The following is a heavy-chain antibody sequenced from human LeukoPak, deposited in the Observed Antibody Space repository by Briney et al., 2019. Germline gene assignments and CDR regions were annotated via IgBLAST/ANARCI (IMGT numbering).Heavy chain of an antibody. Sequence: SETLSLTCTVSGGSISSSSYYWGWIRQPPGKGLEWIGSIYYSGSTYYNPSLKSRVTISVDTSKNQFSLKLSSVTAADTAVYYCAREVVGMVRSGPTWGQGTLVTVSS. CDR1: GGSISSSSYY. J-gene: IGHJ4*02. D-gene: IGHD6-19*01. CDR3: AREVVGMVRSGPT. CDR2: IYYSGST. V-gene: IGHV4-39*07.